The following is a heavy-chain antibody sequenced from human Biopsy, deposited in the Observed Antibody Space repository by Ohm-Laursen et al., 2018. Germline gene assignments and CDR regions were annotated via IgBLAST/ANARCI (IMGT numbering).Heavy chain of an antibody. CDR1: GESFNGYY. D-gene: IGHD3-22*01. J-gene: IGHJ6*02. V-gene: IGHV4-34*01. Sequence: PPGTLSLTCPVYGESFNGYYWSWNRQTPGKGLEWIGEINHSGRTNYNPSLKSRVTISVDTSKNQFSLKVRSVTAADTAVYYCVRGVDYYDPYHYYALDVWGQGTTVTVSS. CDR3: VRGVDYYDPYHYYALDV. CDR2: INHSGRT.